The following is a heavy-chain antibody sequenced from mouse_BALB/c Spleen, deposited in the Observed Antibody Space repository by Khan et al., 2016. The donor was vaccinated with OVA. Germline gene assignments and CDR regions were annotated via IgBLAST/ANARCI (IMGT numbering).Heavy chain of an antibody. J-gene: IGHJ3*01. CDR2: ISTRGTTP. V-gene: IGHV5-12*02. CDR1: AFTSTDYY. D-gene: IGHD1-1*02. Sequence: EVELVESGGGFMQPGGSLTLSCANSAFTSTDYYMYWVRLTPAKWLEWVAYISTRGTTPHYSDTVRRRFSLSGANAKTTLDLQMSALKSDEPARCYWAREGDGGGIAYWGRGTLVAVSA. CDR3: AREGDGGGIAY.